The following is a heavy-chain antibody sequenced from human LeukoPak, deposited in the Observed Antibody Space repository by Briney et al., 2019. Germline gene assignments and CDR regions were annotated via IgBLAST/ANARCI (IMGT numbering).Heavy chain of an antibody. V-gene: IGHV3-23*01. D-gene: IGHD5-12*01. CDR1: VFSFSNYA. J-gene: IGHJ4*02. Sequence: GGSLRLSCAASVFSFSNYAMSWVRQAPGKGLEWVSLIIASSGATFYVDTVKGRFTISRDKSKNTLYLQMNSLRAEDTALYYCVKGAYDSVEIGYFDYWGQGALVTVSS. CDR2: IIASSGAT. CDR3: VKGAYDSVEIGYFDY.